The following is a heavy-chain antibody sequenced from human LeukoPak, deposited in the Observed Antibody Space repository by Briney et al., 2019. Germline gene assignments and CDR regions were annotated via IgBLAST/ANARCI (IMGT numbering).Heavy chain of an antibody. CDR1: GYTFTRYY. CDR3: ARDQGTSWTEDY. Sequence: ASVKVSCKASGYTFTRYYMHWVRQAPGQGLEWMGWINPNSGGTNYAQKFQGRVTMTRDTSISTAYMELSRLRSDDTAVYYCARDQGTSWTEDYWGQGTLVTVSS. J-gene: IGHJ4*02. CDR2: INPNSGGT. V-gene: IGHV1-2*02. D-gene: IGHD2-2*01.